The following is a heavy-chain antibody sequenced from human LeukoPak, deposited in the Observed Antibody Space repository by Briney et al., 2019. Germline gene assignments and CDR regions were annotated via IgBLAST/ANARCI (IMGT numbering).Heavy chain of an antibody. CDR2: ISSSSSYI. CDR3: ARDPMALGSFDY. V-gene: IGHV3-21*01. J-gene: IGHJ4*02. D-gene: IGHD2-8*01. CDR1: GFTFTDHF. Sequence: GGSLRLSCAASGFTFTDHFVDWVRQAPGKGLEWVSSISSSSSYIYYADSVKGRFTISRDNAKNSLYLQMNSLRAEDTAVYYCARDPMALGSFDYWGQGTLVTVSS.